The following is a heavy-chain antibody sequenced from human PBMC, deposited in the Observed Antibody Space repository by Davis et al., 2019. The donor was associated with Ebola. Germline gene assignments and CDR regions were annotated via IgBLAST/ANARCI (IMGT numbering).Heavy chain of an antibody. D-gene: IGHD1-1*01. CDR3: ARDDWNQNWFDP. V-gene: IGHV1-69*06. CDR2: IIPIFGTA. J-gene: IGHJ5*02. CDR1: GGSFSSYA. Sequence: SVKVSCKSSGGSFSSYAISWVRQAPGQGLEWMGGIIPIFGTANYAQKFQGRVTITADKSTSTAYMELSSLRSEDTAVYYCARDDWNQNWFDPWGQGTLVTVSS.